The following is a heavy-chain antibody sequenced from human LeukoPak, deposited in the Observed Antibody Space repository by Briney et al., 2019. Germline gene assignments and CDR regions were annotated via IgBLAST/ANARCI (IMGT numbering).Heavy chain of an antibody. Sequence: PSETLSLTCAVYGGSFSGYYWSWIRQPPGKGLEWIGEINHSGSTNYNPSLKSRVTISVDTSKNQFSLKLNSVTAADTAVYYCAGKKWEGGLDYWGQGTLVTVSS. CDR3: AGKKWEGGLDY. J-gene: IGHJ4*02. V-gene: IGHV4-34*01. CDR1: GGSFSGYY. CDR2: INHSGST. D-gene: IGHD1-26*01.